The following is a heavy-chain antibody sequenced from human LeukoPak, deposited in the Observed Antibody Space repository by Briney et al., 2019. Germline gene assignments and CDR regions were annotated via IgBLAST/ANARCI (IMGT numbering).Heavy chain of an antibody. J-gene: IGHJ4*02. CDR1: GFSLSTHEVG. CDR3: AHVLIGQFFDS. D-gene: IGHD3-9*01. CDR2: FYWDDDK. Sequence: SGPTLVNPTHTLTLTGTFSGFSLSTHEVGVGWIRQPPGKALEWLTLFYWDDDKSSTPSLKARPPFTKDTSKRQVVLTMTNRNPMDTGTSFCAHVLIGQFFDSWGQGTLATVSS. V-gene: IGHV2-5*02.